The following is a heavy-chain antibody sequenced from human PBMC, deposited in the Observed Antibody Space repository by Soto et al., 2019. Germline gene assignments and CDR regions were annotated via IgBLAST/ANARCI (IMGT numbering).Heavy chain of an antibody. Sequence: SETLSLTCAVSGGSISSSNWWSWVRRPPGKGLEWIGEIYHSGSTNYNPSLKSRVTISVDKSKNQFSLKLSSVTAADTAVYYCASGGYCSGGSCYSDYYGMDVWGQGTTVTVSS. J-gene: IGHJ6*02. CDR2: IYHSGST. V-gene: IGHV4-4*02. D-gene: IGHD2-15*01. CDR1: GGSISSSNW. CDR3: ASGGYCSGGSCYSDYYGMDV.